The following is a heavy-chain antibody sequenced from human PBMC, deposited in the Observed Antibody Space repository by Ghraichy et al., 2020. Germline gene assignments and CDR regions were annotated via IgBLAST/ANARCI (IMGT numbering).Heavy chain of an antibody. CDR3: ARGAVPDFDY. Sequence: GGSLRLSCAASGLTFSTYSMNWVRQAPGKGLEWVSSISTSSTYIYYADSVKGRFTISRDNTKNSLYLQMNSLRAEDTAVYYCARGAVPDFDYWGQGTLVTVSS. CDR2: ISTSSTYI. CDR1: GLTFSTYS. J-gene: IGHJ4*02. D-gene: IGHD4-17*01. V-gene: IGHV3-21*01.